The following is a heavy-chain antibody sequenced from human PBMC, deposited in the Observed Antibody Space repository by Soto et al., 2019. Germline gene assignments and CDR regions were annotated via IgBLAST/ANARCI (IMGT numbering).Heavy chain of an antibody. CDR3: ARGLGVGAIGRGSGGFDP. CDR2: IIPIFGTA. V-gene: IGHV1-69*13. CDR1: GGTFSSYA. Sequence: SVKVSCKASGGTFSSYAISWVRQAPGQGLEWMGAIIPIFGTANYAQKFQGRVTITADESTSTAYMELSSLRSEDTAVYYCARGLGVGAIGRGSGGFDPWGQGTLVTVSS. D-gene: IGHD1-26*01. J-gene: IGHJ5*02.